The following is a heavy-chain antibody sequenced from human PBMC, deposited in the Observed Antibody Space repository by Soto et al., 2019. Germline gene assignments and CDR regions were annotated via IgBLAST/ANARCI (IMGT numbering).Heavy chain of an antibody. CDR1: GFTFSSYA. D-gene: IGHD2-2*01. V-gene: IGHV3-7*01. CDR3: AREGIVVVPAAMDAFDI. J-gene: IGHJ3*02. Sequence: GGSLILSCAASGFTFSSYAMSWVRQAPGKGLEWVAKIKQGGSEKYYVDSVKGRFTISRDNAKNSLYLQMNSLRAEDTAVYYCAREGIVVVPAAMDAFDIWGQGTMVTVSS. CDR2: IKQGGSEK.